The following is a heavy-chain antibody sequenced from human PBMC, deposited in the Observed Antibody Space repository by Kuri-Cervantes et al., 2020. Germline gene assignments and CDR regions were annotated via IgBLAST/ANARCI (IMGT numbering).Heavy chain of an antibody. CDR3: AKDPDTYYYENDAFDI. CDR2: ISGSGGST. CDR1: GFTFSSYA. V-gene: IGHV3-23*01. D-gene: IGHD3-22*01. Sequence: GESLKISCAASGFTFSSYAMSWVRQAPGKGLEWVSAISGSGGSTYYADSVKGRFTISRDNSKNTLYLQMNSLRAEDTAVYYCAKDPDTYYYENDAFDIWGQGTMVTVSS. J-gene: IGHJ3*02.